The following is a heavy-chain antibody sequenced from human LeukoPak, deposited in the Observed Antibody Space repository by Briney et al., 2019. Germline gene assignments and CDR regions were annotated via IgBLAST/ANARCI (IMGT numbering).Heavy chain of an antibody. D-gene: IGHD3-9*01. CDR3: ATSRRAYFDWLLPDFDY. J-gene: IGHJ4*02. CDR1: GFTFDDYA. CDR2: ISWNSGSI. V-gene: IGHV3-9*01. Sequence: GRSLRLSCAASGFTFDDYAMHWVRQAPGKGLEWVSGISWNSGSIGYADSVKGRFTISRDNAKNSLYLQMNSLRAEDTAVYYCATSRRAYFDWLLPDFDYWGQGTLVTVSS.